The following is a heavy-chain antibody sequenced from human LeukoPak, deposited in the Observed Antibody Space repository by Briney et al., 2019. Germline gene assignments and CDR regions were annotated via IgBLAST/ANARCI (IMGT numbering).Heavy chain of an antibody. D-gene: IGHD5-24*01. CDR3: AKGGVATMRDGYNYYYYYMEV. CDR1: RITFSSHA. J-gene: IGHJ6*03. Sequence: TGGSLRLSCEAPRITFSSHAMSWVRQAPGKGLQWVSLISGSGGHTYYGDSVKGRFTISRDNSKNTVYLQMSSLRAEDTAIYYCAKGGVATMRDGYNYYYYYMEVWGRGTTVTVSS. CDR2: ISGSGGHT. V-gene: IGHV3-23*01.